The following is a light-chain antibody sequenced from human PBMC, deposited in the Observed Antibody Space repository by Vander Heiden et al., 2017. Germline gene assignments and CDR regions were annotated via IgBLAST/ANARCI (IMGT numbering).Light chain of an antibody. V-gene: IGKV1-33*01. J-gene: IGKJ5*01. CDR2: DAS. Sequence: DIQMTQSPSSLSASVGDRVTITCQASQDISNYLNWYQQKPGKAPKLLIYDASNLETGVPSRFSGSGSGTDFTFTISSLQPEDLATYYCQRYDNLPITFGQGTLMEIK. CDR1: QDISNY. CDR3: QRYDNLPIT.